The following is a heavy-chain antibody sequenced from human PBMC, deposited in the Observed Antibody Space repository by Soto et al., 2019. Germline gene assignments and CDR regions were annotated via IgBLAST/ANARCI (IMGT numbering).Heavy chain of an antibody. V-gene: IGHV1-69*13. CDR1: GGTFSSYT. Sequence: SVKVSCKASGGTFSSYTITWVRQAPGQGLEWMGGITPMFGTPNYAQKFRGRVTITADESTSTAYMELSSLRSEDTAMYFCARDGTLYDSRAYYYLYWGQGTLVTVSS. CDR3: ARDGTLYDSRAYYYLY. J-gene: IGHJ4*02. D-gene: IGHD3-22*01. CDR2: ITPMFGTP.